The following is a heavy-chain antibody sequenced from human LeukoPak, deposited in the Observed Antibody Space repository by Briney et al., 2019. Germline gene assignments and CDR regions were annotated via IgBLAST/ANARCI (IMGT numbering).Heavy chain of an antibody. Sequence: ASVKVSCKASGYTFTSYYMHWVRQAPGQGLEWMGIINPSGGSTSYAQKFQGRVTMTTDTSTSTAYMELRSLRSDDTAVYYCARDGMVPSSGAGNDYWGQGTLVTVSS. CDR1: GYTFTSYY. CDR2: INPSGGST. J-gene: IGHJ4*02. CDR3: ARDGMVPSSGAGNDY. V-gene: IGHV1-46*01. D-gene: IGHD6-19*01.